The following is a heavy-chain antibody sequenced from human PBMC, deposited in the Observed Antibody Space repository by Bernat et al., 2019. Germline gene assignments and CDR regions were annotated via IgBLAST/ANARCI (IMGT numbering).Heavy chain of an antibody. V-gene: IGHV1-24*01. D-gene: IGHD2-8*02. J-gene: IGHJ4*02. Sequence: QVQLVQSGAEVKKPGASVKVSCKVSGYTLTELSMHWVRQAPGKGLEWMGGFDPEDGEKIYAQKFQGRVTMTEDTSTDTAYMELSSLRSEDTAVYYCATGEYCTGGVCYTTAFDYWDQGTLVTVSS. CDR1: GYTLTELS. CDR3: ATGEYCTGGVCYTTAFDY. CDR2: FDPEDGEK.